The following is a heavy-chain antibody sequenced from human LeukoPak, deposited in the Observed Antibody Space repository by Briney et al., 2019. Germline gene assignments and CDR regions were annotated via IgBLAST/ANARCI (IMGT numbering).Heavy chain of an antibody. Sequence: SETLSLTCTASGGSISSSSNYWRWIPQPPGKGPEWIGYIYHSGSTNYTPSLKSRLTISVDTSKNQFSLKLTSVTAADTAVYYCARAMYYYGTFDHWGQGTLVPVSS. D-gene: IGHD3-10*01. CDR2: IYHSGST. CDR1: GGSISSSSNY. J-gene: IGHJ5*02. CDR3: ARAMYYYGTFDH. V-gene: IGHV4-61*01.